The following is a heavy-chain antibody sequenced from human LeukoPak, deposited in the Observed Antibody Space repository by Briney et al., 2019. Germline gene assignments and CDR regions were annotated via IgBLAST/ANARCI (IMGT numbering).Heavy chain of an antibody. CDR1: GFTFSSYS. CDR3: ASPGGGVVVPAASAGGWVPFDP. V-gene: IGHV3-30*03. Sequence: PGGSLRLSCAASGFTFSSYSMNWVRQAPGKGLEWVVVISYDGSNKYYADSVKGRFTISGDNSKNTLYLQMNSLRAEDTAVYYCASPGGGVVVPAASAGGWVPFDPWGQGTLVTVSS. CDR2: ISYDGSNK. D-gene: IGHD2-2*01. J-gene: IGHJ5*02.